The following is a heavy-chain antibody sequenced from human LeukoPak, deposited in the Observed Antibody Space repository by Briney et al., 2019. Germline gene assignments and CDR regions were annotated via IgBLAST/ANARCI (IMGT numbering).Heavy chain of an antibody. CDR1: GQSFTSYW. V-gene: IGHV5-51*01. CDR3: ARVKPGTYYYGSGIDY. Sequence: GESLKISCKGSGQSFTSYWIGWVRQMPGKGLEGMGIIYPGDSDTRYSPSFQGQVTISADKSISTAYLQWSSLKAWDTAMYYCARVKPGTYYYGSGIDYWGQGTLVTVTS. D-gene: IGHD3-10*01. CDR2: IYPGDSDT. J-gene: IGHJ4*02.